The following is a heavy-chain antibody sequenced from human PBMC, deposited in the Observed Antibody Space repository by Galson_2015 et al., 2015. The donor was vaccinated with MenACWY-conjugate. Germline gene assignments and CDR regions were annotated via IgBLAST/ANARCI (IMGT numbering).Heavy chain of an antibody. Sequence: SLRLSCAASGFTFSDYYMSWIRQTPGKGLEWLSYISGGGTTIYYADSVRGRFTISRDNAENSLFLQMNSLRAEDTAIYYCARAPISVTGLFYSYFMDVWGKGTTVIVSS. J-gene: IGHJ6*03. CDR3: ARAPISVTGLFYSYFMDV. CDR2: ISGGGTTI. CDR1: GFTFSDYY. V-gene: IGHV3-11*01. D-gene: IGHD6-19*01.